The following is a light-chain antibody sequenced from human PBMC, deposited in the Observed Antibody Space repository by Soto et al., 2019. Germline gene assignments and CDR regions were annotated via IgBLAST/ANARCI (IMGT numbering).Light chain of an antibody. CDR2: DVS. V-gene: IGLV2-11*01. Sequence: QSALTQPRSVSGSPGQSVTISCTGTSSDVGGYNYVSWYQQHPGKAPKLMIYDVSKRPSGVPDRFSGSKSGNTASLTISGLQAEDEADYSCAAWDDSLSGVVFGGGTKLTVL. J-gene: IGLJ2*01. CDR3: AAWDDSLSGVV. CDR1: SSDVGGYNY.